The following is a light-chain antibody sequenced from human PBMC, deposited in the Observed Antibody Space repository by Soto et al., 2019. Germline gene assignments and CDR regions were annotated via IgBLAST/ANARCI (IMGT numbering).Light chain of an antibody. CDR1: SSNIGINC. V-gene: IGLV1-47*02. J-gene: IGLJ1*01. CDR3: AAWDDSLSVFV. Sequence: QSVLTQPPSASGTPGQSVTISCSGSSSNIGINCVYWYQQLPGTAPKLLIYSNDQRPSGVPDLFSGSKSGTSASLVISGLRSEDEDDYYCAAWDDSLSVFVFGTGTKLTVL. CDR2: SND.